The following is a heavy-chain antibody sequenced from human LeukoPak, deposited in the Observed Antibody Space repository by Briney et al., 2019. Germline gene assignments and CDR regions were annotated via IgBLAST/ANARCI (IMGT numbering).Heavy chain of an antibody. CDR3: ARDSLFLESYYYYGMDV. Sequence: GGSLRLSCAASGFTFSSYSMNWVRQAPGKGLEWVSSISSSSYIYYADSVKGRFTISRDNSKNTLYLQMNSLRAEDTAVYYCARDSLFLESYYYYGMDVWGQGTTVTVSS. D-gene: IGHD3-3*01. J-gene: IGHJ6*02. CDR2: ISSSSYI. V-gene: IGHV3-21*01. CDR1: GFTFSSYS.